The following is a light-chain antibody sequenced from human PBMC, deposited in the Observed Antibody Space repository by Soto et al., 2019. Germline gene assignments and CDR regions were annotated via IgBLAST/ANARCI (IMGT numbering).Light chain of an antibody. Sequence: EIVMTQSPATLSVSPGERATLSCRASQSVSSTYLAWYQQQPGRAPRLLISDAYNRATGIQARFSGSGSGTDFTLTIRRLEPEDFAVYYCEQYGSSPRTVGQGTKVDIK. V-gene: IGKV3-20*01. J-gene: IGKJ1*01. CDR3: EQYGSSPRT. CDR1: QSVSSTY. CDR2: DAY.